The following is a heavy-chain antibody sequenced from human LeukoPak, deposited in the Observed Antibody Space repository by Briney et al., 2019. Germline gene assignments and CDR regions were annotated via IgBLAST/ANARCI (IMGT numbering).Heavy chain of an antibody. CDR3: ARGGNEYSSDY. V-gene: IGHV4-34*01. J-gene: IGHJ4*02. CDR2: INHSGST. Sequence: SETLSLTCAVYGGSFSGYYWSWIRQPPGKGLEWIGEINHSGSTNYNPSLKSRVTISVDTSKNRFSLKLSSVTAADTAVYYCARGGNEYSSDYWGQGTLVTVSS. D-gene: IGHD6-6*01. CDR1: GGSFSGYY.